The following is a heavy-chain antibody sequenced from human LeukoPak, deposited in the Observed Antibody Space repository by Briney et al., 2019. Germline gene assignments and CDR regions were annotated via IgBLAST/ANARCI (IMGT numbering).Heavy chain of an antibody. J-gene: IGHJ4*02. Sequence: SVKLSCNASGATFSSYAISWVRQPPGQGLELMGGIIPFFGTATYAQNSLNRRTTTADESTSNAYMQLSSLRSAATTAVYYARASSLYLVFDYWGQGTLVTVSS. D-gene: IGHD6-6*01. CDR2: IIPFFGTA. CDR1: GATFSSYA. CDR3: ARASSLYLVFDY. V-gene: IGHV1-69*01.